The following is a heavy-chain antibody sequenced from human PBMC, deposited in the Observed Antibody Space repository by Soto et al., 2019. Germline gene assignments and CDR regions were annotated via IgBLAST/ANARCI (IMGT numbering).Heavy chain of an antibody. CDR2: INSDGSST. Sequence: GGSLRLSCAASGFTFSSYWMHWVRQAPGKGLVWVSRINSDGSSTSYADSVKGRFTISRDNAKNTLYLQMNSLRAEDTAVYYCARVPQKIYSYGYSDYWGQGTLVTVSS. CDR3: ARVPQKIYSYGYSDY. CDR1: GFTFSSYW. D-gene: IGHD5-18*01. J-gene: IGHJ4*02. V-gene: IGHV3-74*01.